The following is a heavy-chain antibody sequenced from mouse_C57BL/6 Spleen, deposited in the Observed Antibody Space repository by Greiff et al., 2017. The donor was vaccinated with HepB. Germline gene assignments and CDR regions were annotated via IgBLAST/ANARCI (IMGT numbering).Heavy chain of an antibody. CDR2: IDPSDSYT. CDR3: ARNYGSSYGFAY. D-gene: IGHD1-1*01. J-gene: IGHJ3*01. Sequence: VQLQQPGAELVKPGASVKLSCKASGYTFTSYWMQWVKQRPGQGLDWIGEIDPSDSYTNYNQKFKGKATLTVDTSSSTAYMQLSSLTSEDSAVYYCARNYGSSYGFAYWGQGTLVTVSA. CDR1: GYTFTSYW. V-gene: IGHV1-50*01.